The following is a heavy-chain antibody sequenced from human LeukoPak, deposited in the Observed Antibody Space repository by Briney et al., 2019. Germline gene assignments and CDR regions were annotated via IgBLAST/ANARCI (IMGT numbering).Heavy chain of an antibody. J-gene: IGHJ4*02. CDR1: GFTVSSNY. Sequence: GGSLRLSCAASGFTVSSNYMSWVRQAPGKGLEWVSVIYSGGSTYYADSVKGRFTISRDNSKNTLYLQMNSLRAEDTAVYYCAKDHYSNYRSLTLYYFDYWGQGTLVTVSS. D-gene: IGHD4-11*01. V-gene: IGHV3-53*01. CDR2: IYSGGST. CDR3: AKDHYSNYRSLTLYYFDY.